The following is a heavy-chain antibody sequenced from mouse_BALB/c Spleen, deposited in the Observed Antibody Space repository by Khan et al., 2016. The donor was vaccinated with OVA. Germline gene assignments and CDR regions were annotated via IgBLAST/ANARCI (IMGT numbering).Heavy chain of an antibody. Sequence: EVQLVESGPGLVKPSQSLSLTCTVTGYSITSDYAWNWIRQFPGNKLEWMGSISYSGSANYNPSPKSRISITRDTSKNQFLLQLNSVTYADTAPAYCARGYFGTSLVAYWGPGTLVTVSA. CDR1: GYSITSDYA. J-gene: IGHJ3*01. CDR2: ISYSGSA. CDR3: ARGYFGTSLVAY. V-gene: IGHV3-2*02. D-gene: IGHD1-1*01.